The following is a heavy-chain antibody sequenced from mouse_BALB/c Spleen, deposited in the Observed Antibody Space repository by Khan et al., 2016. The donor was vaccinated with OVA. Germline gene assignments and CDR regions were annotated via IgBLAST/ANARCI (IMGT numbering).Heavy chain of an antibody. CDR1: GYTFTTYW. V-gene: IGHV1-7*01. J-gene: IGHJ2*01. CDR2: INPTSGYT. CDR3: TRDRIDY. Sequence: QVQLQQSGAELAKPGASVKMPCKASGYTFTTYWMHWVKQRPGQGLEWIGYINPTSGYTDYNERFKDKATLSADKSSSIAYMQLSSLTSEDSAVYYCTRDRIDYWGQGTTLTVSS.